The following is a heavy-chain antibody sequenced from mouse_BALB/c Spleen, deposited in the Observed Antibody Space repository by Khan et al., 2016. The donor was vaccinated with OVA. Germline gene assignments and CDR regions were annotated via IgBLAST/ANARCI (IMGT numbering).Heavy chain of an antibody. J-gene: IGHJ1*01. Sequence: QVRLLQSGAELVKPGASVKLSCKASGYTFTSYEINWVRQRPEQGLEWIGWIVPGDDSPKYNVKFMGKATLTTDTSSSTAYMQLSRLTSEDSAVXFGVTPYYDGILSCYFGVWGAGTTLTVSS. D-gene: IGHD1-1*02. CDR3: VTPYYDGILSCYFGV. CDR2: IVPGDDSP. V-gene: IGHV1-85*01. CDR1: GYTFTSYE.